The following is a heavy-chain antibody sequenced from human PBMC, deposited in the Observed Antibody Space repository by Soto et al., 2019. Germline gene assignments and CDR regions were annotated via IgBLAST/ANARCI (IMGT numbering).Heavy chain of an antibody. V-gene: IGHV3-74*01. CDR2: INSDGSKT. CDR3: AGAPGGYCSGGSCLLDY. J-gene: IGHJ4*02. D-gene: IGHD2-15*01. CDR1: GFTFSTFW. Sequence: GGSLRLSCAASGFTFSTFWMHWVRQAPGKGLVWVSRINSDGSKTTYADSVKGRFTISRDNAKNSLYLQMSSLRDEDTAVYYCAGAPGGYCSGGSCLLDYWGQGTLVTVSS.